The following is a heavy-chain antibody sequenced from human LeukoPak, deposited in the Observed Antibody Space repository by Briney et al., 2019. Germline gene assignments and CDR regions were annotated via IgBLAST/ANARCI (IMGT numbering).Heavy chain of an antibody. CDR2: IYYSGST. Sequence: PSETLSLTCTVSGGSISSSSYSWGWIRQPPGTGLEWIGSIYYSGSTSYNPSLKSRVTISVHTSKNQFSLQLSSVTAADTAVYYCARPTVTSYNWFDPWGQGTLVTVSS. V-gene: IGHV4-39*01. CDR1: GGSISSSSYS. J-gene: IGHJ5*02. D-gene: IGHD4-17*01. CDR3: ARPTVTSYNWFDP.